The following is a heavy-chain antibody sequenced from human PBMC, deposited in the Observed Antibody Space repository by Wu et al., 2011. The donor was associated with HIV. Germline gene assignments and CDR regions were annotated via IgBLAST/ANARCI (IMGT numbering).Heavy chain of an antibody. D-gene: IGHD5-18*01. CDR1: GDSISNYG. Sequence: VQLVQSGTEVKKPGSSVRVSCKASGDSISNYGITWVRQAPGQGLEWMGRIIPIFQTSNYAQKFKDRLTITADHSTTPGTTTVYMQLSGLTSEDTAVYYCSIGGYNYGWGPKPVDFWGQGTLVTGLL. V-gene: IGHV1-69*15. J-gene: IGHJ4*02. CDR3: SIGGYNYGWGPKPVDF. CDR2: IIPIFQTS.